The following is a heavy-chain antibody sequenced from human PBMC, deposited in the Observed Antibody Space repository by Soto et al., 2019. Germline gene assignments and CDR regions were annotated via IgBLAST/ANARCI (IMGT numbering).Heavy chain of an antibody. D-gene: IGHD1-1*01. Sequence: GGSLRLSCAASGFTFSSYGMHWVRQAPGKGLEWVAVISYDGSNKYYADSVKGRFTISRDNSKNTLYLQMNSLRAEDTAVYYCAKRSGLRYAVTKYYSGMDVWGQGTTVTVSS. V-gene: IGHV3-30*18. CDR3: AKRSGLRYAVTKYYSGMDV. CDR2: ISYDGSNK. J-gene: IGHJ6*02. CDR1: GFTFSSYG.